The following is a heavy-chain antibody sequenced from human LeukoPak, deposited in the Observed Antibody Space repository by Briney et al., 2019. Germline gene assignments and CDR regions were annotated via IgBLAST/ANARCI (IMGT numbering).Heavy chain of an antibody. CDR1: GLSFSNYA. J-gene: IGHJ4*02. CDR3: SIDRSEKVVVAATSLDY. CDR2: ISGSGGST. D-gene: IGHD2-15*01. Sequence: GGSLRLSCAASGLSFSNYAMNCVRQAPGKGLEWVSVISGSGGSTYYADSVKGRFTISRANFKNTLYLQMNSLRAEDTAVYYLSIDRSEKVVVAATSLDYWGQGILVTVSS. V-gene: IGHV3-23*01.